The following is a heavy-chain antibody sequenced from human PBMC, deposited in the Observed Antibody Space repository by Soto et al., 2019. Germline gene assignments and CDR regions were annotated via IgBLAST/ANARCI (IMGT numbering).Heavy chain of an antibody. V-gene: IGHV4-31*03. CDR2: IYVTGAV. J-gene: IGHJ5*02. Sequence: SETLSLTCSVSGAALNSGNYYWSWIRQVPGKGLEWIGHIYVTGAVDYNPSLRDRITISQDTSERQFSLNLRLVTAADKAVYYCARLRIATNNYKWFDPWGQGTLVTVSS. CDR3: ARLRIATNNYKWFDP. D-gene: IGHD2-21*01. CDR1: GAALNSGNYY.